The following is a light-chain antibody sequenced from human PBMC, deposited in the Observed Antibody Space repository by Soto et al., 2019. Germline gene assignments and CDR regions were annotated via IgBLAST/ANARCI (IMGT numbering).Light chain of an antibody. CDR3: QQYNSYSPT. CDR2: KAS. V-gene: IGKV1-5*03. J-gene: IGKJ1*01. Sequence: DIQMTQSPSTLSASVGDRVTTTCRASQSISSWLAWYQQKPGKAPKLLIYKASSLQSGVPSRFSGSGSGTDFTLTISSLHPDDFATYYCQQYNSYSPTFGQGTKVDIK. CDR1: QSISSW.